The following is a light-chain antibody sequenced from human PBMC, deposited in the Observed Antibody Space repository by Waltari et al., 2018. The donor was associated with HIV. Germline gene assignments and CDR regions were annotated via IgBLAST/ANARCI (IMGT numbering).Light chain of an antibody. Sequence: QSVLTQPASVSGSPGQSITIPCPGPSSAIGGYNSVPWYHQHPGKAPKLLIYEVSNRPSGVSDRFSGSRSGNTASLTISGLQAEDEADYFCSSYAGSSIFVVFGGGTKLTVL. CDR3: SSYAGSSIFVV. J-gene: IGLJ2*01. CDR1: SSAIGGYNS. CDR2: EVS. V-gene: IGLV2-14*01.